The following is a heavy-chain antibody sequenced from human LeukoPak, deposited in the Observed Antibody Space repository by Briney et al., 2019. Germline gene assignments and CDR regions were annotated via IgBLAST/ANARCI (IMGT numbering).Heavy chain of an antibody. CDR1: GFTFSSYG. CDR3: AKSGPTECMDV. V-gene: IGHV3-30*18. J-gene: IGHJ6*02. D-gene: IGHD1-26*01. Sequence: PGGSLRLSCAASGFTFSSYGMHWVRQAPGKGLEWVAVISYDGSNKYYADSVKGRFTIPRDNSKNTLYLQMNSLRAEDAAVYYCAKSGPTECMDVWGQGTTVTVS. CDR2: ISYDGSNK.